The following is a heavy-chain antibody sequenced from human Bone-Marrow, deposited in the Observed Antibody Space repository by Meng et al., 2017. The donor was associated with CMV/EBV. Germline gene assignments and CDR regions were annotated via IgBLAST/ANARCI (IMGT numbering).Heavy chain of an antibody. CDR1: GYTFTSYD. D-gene: IGHD2-2*01. CDR3: ARGQLYCSSTSCSNWFVP. Sequence: ASVKVSCKASGYTFTSYDINWVRQATGQGLEWMGWMNPNSGNTGYAQKFQGRVTMTRNTSISTAYMELSSLRSEDTAVYYCARGQLYCSSTSCSNWFVPWGQGTLVTVSS. CDR2: MNPNSGNT. V-gene: IGHV1-8*01. J-gene: IGHJ5*02.